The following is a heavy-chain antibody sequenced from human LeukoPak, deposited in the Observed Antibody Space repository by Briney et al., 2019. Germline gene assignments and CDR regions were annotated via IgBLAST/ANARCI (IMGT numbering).Heavy chain of an antibody. CDR2: ISWNSGTI. CDR3: ARAPLNFDL. V-gene: IGHV3-9*01. J-gene: IGHJ2*01. Sequence: GRSLRLSCAASGFTFYDYAMHWVRQAPGKGLEWVSGISWNSGTIGYADAVKGRFTISRDNAKNSLYLQMSSLRAEDTAVYYCARAPLNFDLWGRGTLVTVSS. CDR1: GFTFYDYA. D-gene: IGHD4/OR15-4a*01.